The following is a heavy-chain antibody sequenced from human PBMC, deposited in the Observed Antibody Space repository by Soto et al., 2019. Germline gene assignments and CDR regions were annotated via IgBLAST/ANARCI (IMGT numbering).Heavy chain of an antibody. Sequence: QVQLVQSGAEVRKPGSSVKVSCKASGGTFTTYDISWVRQAPGQGLEWMGGIIPLFDATKYAQKCQGRVTITADKSTGTAYMEFSSLRSEDTSMYYCARDRSSSWYNGTFYFDSLCQGTLVTVSS. CDR2: IIPLFDAT. V-gene: IGHV1-69*06. D-gene: IGHD6-19*01. CDR1: GGTFTTYD. CDR3: ARDRSSSWYNGTFYFDS. J-gene: IGHJ4*02.